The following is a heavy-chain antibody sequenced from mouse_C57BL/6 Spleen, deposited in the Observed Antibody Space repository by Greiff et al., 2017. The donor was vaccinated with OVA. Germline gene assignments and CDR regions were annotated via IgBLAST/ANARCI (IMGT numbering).Heavy chain of an antibody. D-gene: IGHD3-2*02. CDR2: IRSKSNNYAT. CDR3: VRSSQARFYYAMDY. CDR1: GFSFNTYA. J-gene: IGHJ4*01. Sequence: EVQRVESGGGLVQPKGSLKLSCAASGFSFNTYAMNWVRQAPGKGLEWVARIRSKSNNYATYYADSVKDRFTISRDDSESMLYLQMNNLKTEDTAMYYCVRSSQARFYYAMDYWGQGTSVTVSS. V-gene: IGHV10-1*01.